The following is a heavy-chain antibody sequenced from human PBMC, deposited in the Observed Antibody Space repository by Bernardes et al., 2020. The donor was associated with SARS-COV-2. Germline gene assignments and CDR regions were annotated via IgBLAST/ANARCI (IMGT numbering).Heavy chain of an antibody. V-gene: IGHV4-39*01. J-gene: IGHJ4*02. Sequence: TLSLTCTVSGGSISSSSYYWGWIRQPPGKGLEWIGSIYYSGSTYYNPSLKSRVTISVDTSKNQFSLKLSSVTAADTAVYYCAGNYTSPHYDFWSGDYHSTFLDYWGQGNLVTVSS. CDR3: AGNYTSPHYDFWSGDYHSTFLDY. CDR2: IYYSGST. D-gene: IGHD3-3*01. CDR1: GGSISSSSYY.